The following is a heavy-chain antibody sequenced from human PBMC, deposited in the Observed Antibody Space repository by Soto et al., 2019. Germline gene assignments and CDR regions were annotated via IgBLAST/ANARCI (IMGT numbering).Heavy chain of an antibody. CDR3: ARVSRGFYSAMGV. J-gene: IGHJ6*02. CDR2: IDAATGDT. V-gene: IGHV1-3*01. Sequence: QVQLVESGDEVKKPGASVKVSCKAFGYTLTTHAMNWVRQAPGQGLEWMGWIDAATGDTRYSQKFQGRVTITRDTSASTAYMEVSGLTPEDTAVYYCARVSRGFYSAMGVWGQGTAVTVSS. CDR1: GYTLTTHA. D-gene: IGHD3-10*01.